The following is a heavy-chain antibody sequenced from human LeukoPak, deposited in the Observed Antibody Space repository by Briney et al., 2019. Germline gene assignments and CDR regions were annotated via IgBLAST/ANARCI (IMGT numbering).Heavy chain of an antibody. CDR1: GGSISSYY. J-gene: IGHJ5*02. CDR3: ARGKSSMVTTLKFDP. V-gene: IGHV4-59*01. Sequence: SETLSLTCTVSGGSISSYYWSWIRQPPGKGLEWIGDIYYSGRTNYNPSFNSRLTMSVDTSNNHFSLKLNSVTAADTAVYFCARGKSSMVTTLKFDPWGQGTLVVVSS. CDR2: IYYSGRT. D-gene: IGHD4-17*01.